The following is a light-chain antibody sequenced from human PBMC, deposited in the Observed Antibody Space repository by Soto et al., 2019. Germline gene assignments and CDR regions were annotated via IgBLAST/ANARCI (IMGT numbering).Light chain of an antibody. CDR3: QQYFEWPPMT. J-gene: IGKJ1*01. CDR2: GAS. Sequence: EIVLTQSPGTLSLSPGEIATLSCRASQSVSSSYLAWYQQKPGQAPRLLISGASTRAAGISDRFRGSGSGTEFTLTISSLRSEDSAIYYCQQYFEWPPMTFGQGTKVDI. CDR1: QSVSSSY. V-gene: IGKV3-20*01.